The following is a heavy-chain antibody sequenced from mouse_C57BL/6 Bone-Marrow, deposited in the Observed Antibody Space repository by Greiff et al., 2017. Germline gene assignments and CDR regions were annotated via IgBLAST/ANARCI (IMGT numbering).Heavy chain of an antibody. D-gene: IGHD1-1*01. J-gene: IGHJ2*01. CDR1: EYEFPSHD. CDR2: INSDGGST. Sequence: VQLKESGGGLVQPGESLKLSCESNEYEFPSHDMSWVRKTPEKRLELVAAINSDGGSTYYPDPMERRFIISRDNTKKTLYLQMSSLRSEETALCYCASYYDGTLDYWGQGTTLTVSS. V-gene: IGHV5-2*01. CDR3: ASYYDGTLDY.